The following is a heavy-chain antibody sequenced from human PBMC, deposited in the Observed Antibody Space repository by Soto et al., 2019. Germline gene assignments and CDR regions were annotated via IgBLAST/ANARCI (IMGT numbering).Heavy chain of an antibody. Sequence: QVQLVQSGAEEKKPGASVKVSCKASGYTFTSYAMHWVRQGPGQRLEWMGWINAGNGNTKYSQKFQGRVTITRDTSASTAHMELSSLRSDDTAVYYCARGTVVTHFDYWGQGTLVTVSS. D-gene: IGHD2-15*01. CDR3: ARGTVVTHFDY. V-gene: IGHV1-3*05. CDR2: INAGNGNT. J-gene: IGHJ4*02. CDR1: GYTFTSYA.